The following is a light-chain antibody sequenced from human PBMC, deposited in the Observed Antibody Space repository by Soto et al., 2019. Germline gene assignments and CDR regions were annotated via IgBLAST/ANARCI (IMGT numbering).Light chain of an antibody. CDR2: RND. CDR3: AAWDDSLSVV. Sequence: QAVVTQPPSASGTPGQRVTISCSGTNSNIGNNYVYWYQQLPGAAPELLLYRNDQRPSGVPDRFSGSKSGTSASLAISGPRSEDEGDYYCAAWDDSLSVVFGGGTKRTVL. CDR1: NSNIGNNY. V-gene: IGLV1-47*01. J-gene: IGLJ2*01.